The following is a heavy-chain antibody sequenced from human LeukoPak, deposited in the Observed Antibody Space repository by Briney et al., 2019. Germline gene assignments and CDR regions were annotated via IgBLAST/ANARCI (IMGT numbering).Heavy chain of an antibody. D-gene: IGHD3-10*01. CDR1: GFTFDDYG. V-gene: IGHV3-20*04. CDR3: ARCASTLRLTYYYGSGPNY. Sequence: PGGSLRLSCAASGFTFDDYGMSWVRQAPGKGLEWVSGINWNGGSTGYADSVKGRFTISRDNAKNSLYLQMNSLRAEDTAVYYCARCASTLRLTYYYGSGPNYLGQGTLVTVSS. CDR2: INWNGGST. J-gene: IGHJ4*02.